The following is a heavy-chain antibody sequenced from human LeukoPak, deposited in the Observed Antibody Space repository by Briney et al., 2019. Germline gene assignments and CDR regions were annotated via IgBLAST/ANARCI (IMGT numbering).Heavy chain of an antibody. V-gene: IGHV5-51*01. CDR2: IYPGDSDT. Sequence: GESLKISFKGSGYSFTSYWIGWVRQMPGKGLEWMGIIYPGDSDTRYSPSFQGQVTISADKSISPAYLQWSSLNASDTAMYYCARAPDYYGSGRDYWGQGTLVTVSS. CDR3: ARAPDYYGSGRDY. J-gene: IGHJ4*02. CDR1: GYSFTSYW. D-gene: IGHD3-10*01.